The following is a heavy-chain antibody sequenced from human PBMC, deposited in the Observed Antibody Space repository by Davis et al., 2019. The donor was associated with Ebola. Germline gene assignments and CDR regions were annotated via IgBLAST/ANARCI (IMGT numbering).Heavy chain of an antibody. CDR1: GGSISSGDYY. J-gene: IGHJ5*02. CDR2: INHSGST. CDR3: ARPNFGVVVGGWFDP. D-gene: IGHD3-3*01. V-gene: IGHV4-39*01. Sequence: SETLSLTCTVSGGSISSGDYYWSRIRQPPGKGLEWIGEINHSGSTNYNPSLKSRVTISVDTSKNQFSLKLSSVTAADTAVYYCARPNFGVVVGGWFDPWGQGTLVTVSS.